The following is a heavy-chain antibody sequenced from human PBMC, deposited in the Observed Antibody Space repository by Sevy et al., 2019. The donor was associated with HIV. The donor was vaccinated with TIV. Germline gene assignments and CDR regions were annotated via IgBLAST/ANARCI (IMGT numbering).Heavy chain of an antibody. CDR2: IGVYNGNS. J-gene: IGHJ4*02. CDR1: GFSFSSYG. D-gene: IGHD3-10*01. CDR3: ARVPTYYYGSSTYFDY. Sequence: ASVKVSCKASGFSFSSYGFTWVRQAPGQGLEWMGWIGVYNGNSNSAQRLQGRVTLTTDTSTRTVYMERSGLKSDDTAVYYCARVPTYYYGSSTYFDYGGQGTPVTVSS. V-gene: IGHV1-18*01.